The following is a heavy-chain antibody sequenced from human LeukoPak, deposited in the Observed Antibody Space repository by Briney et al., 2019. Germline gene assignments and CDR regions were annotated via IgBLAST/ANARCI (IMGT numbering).Heavy chain of an antibody. CDR3: ARDPGSSSSPFYY. CDR2: INPNSGGT. V-gene: IGHV1-2*02. J-gene: IGHJ4*02. CDR1: GYTFTGYY. D-gene: IGHD6-6*01. Sequence: ASVKVSCKASGYTFTGYYMHWVRQAPGHGLEWMGWINPNSGGTNYAQKFQGRVTMTRDTSISTAYMELSRLRSDDPAVYYCARDPGSSSSPFYYLGQGTLVTASS.